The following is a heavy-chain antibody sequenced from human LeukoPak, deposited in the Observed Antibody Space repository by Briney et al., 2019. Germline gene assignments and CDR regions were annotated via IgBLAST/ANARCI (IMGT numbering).Heavy chain of an antibody. V-gene: IGHV4-59*01. CDR1: GGSISSYY. J-gene: IGHJ6*02. D-gene: IGHD2-15*01. CDR3: ARDVAARYCSGGSCSRDHYYYGMDV. CDR2: IYYSGST. Sequence: SETLSLTCTVSGGSISSYYWSWIRQPPGKGLEWIGYIYYSGSTNYNPSLKSRVTISVDTSKNQFSLKLSSVTAADTAVYYCARDVAARYCSGGSCSRDHYYYGMDVWGQGTTVTVSS.